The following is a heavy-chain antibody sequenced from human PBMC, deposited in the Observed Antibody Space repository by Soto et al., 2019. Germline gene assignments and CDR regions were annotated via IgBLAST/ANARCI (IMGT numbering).Heavy chain of an antibody. CDR3: ARGRVASIGRDGFSGHYFDY. CDR2: INHSGST. D-gene: IGHD2-15*01. CDR1: GGSFSGYY. J-gene: IGHJ4*02. V-gene: IGHV4-34*01. Sequence: SETLSLTCAVYGGSFSGYYWSWIRQPPGKGLEWIGEINHSGSTNYNPSLKSRVTISVDTSKNQFSLKLSSVTAADTAVYYCARGRVASIGRDGFSGHYFDYWGQGTLVTVSS.